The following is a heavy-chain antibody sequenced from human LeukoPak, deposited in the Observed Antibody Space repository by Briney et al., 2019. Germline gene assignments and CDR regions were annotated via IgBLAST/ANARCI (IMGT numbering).Heavy chain of an antibody. Sequence: GGSLRLSCAASGFAFRSYGMSWVRQAPGKGLDWVSAVSGSGGSTHYADSVTGRFTVSRDNSKNTLYLQMNSLRAEDAAVYYCARDTIFTNYDILTANFPFDYWGQGTLVTVSS. D-gene: IGHD3-9*01. CDR3: ARDTIFTNYDILTANFPFDY. J-gene: IGHJ4*02. CDR2: VSGSGGST. V-gene: IGHV3-23*01. CDR1: GFAFRSYG.